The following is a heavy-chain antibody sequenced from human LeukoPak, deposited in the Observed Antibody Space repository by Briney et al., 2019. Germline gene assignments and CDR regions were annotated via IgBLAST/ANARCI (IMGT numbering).Heavy chain of an antibody. J-gene: IGHJ4*02. CDR1: GFTFSSYD. V-gene: IGHV3-13*01. CDR3: ARGGTYSSSFDY. D-gene: IGHD6-13*01. CDR2: IGTAGDT. Sequence: GGSLRLSCAASGFTFSSYDMHWVRQATGKGLEWVSAIGTAGDTYYPGSVKGRFTISRENAKNSLCLQMNSLRAGDTAVYYCARGGTYSSSFDYWGQGTLVTVSS.